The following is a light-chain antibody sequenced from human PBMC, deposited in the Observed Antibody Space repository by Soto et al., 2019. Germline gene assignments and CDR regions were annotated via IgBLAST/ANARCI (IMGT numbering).Light chain of an antibody. CDR3: QQRSNWPYT. V-gene: IGKV3-11*01. J-gene: IGKJ2*01. CDR1: QSVSSY. CDR2: DAS. Sequence: EIVLTQSPATLSLSRGERATLSCRASQSVSSYLAWYQQKPGQAPRLLIYDASSRATGIPARFSGSGSGTDFTLTISSLEPEDFAVYYCQQRSNWPYTFGQGTKLEIK.